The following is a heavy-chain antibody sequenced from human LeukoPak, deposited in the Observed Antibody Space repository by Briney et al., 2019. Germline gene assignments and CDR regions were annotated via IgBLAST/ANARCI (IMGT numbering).Heavy chain of an antibody. CDR2: ISSSSSYI. CDR3: AREATVVGSIGYFDL. CDR1: GFTFSSYS. V-gene: IGHV3-21*01. D-gene: IGHD1-26*01. Sequence: GGSLRLSCAASGFTFSSYSMNWVRQAPGKGLEWVSSISSSSSYIYYADSVKGRFTISRDNAKNSLYLQMNSLRAEDTAVYYCAREATVVGSIGYFDLWGRGTLVTVSS. J-gene: IGHJ2*01.